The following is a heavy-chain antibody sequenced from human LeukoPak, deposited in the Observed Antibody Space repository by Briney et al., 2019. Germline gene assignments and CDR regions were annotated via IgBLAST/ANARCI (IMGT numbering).Heavy chain of an antibody. CDR3: ARGPTISETGYFDL. CDR2: IDHRGDT. D-gene: IGHD1-1*01. CDR1: GGSFSRYY. Sequence: PSETLSLTCAVYGGSFSRYYWSWIRQSPGKGLEWIAEIDHRGDTNYNPSVKSRVTISVDTSKNQFSLKVRSLSAADTAVYYCARGPTISETGYFDLWGQGTLVTVSS. V-gene: IGHV4-34*01. J-gene: IGHJ4*03.